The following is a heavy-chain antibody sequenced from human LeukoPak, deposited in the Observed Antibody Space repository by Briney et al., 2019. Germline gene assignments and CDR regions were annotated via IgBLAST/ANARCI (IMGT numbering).Heavy chain of an antibody. V-gene: IGHV1-18*01. CDR2: ISAYNGNT. J-gene: IGHJ6*02. CDR1: GYTFTSYG. Sequence: ASVKVSFKASGYTFTSYGISWVRQAPGQGLEWMGWISAYNGNTNYAQKLQGRVTMTTDTSTSTAYMELRSLRSDDTAVYYCARDFAQDIVVVPAAPGGMDVWGQGTTVTVSS. D-gene: IGHD2-2*01. CDR3: ARDFAQDIVVVPAAPGGMDV.